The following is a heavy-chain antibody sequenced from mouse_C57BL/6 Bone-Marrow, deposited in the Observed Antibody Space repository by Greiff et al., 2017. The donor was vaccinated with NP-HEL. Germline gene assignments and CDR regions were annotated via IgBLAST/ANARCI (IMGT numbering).Heavy chain of an antibody. D-gene: IGHD2-9*01. Sequence: EVQLQESGGGLVKPGGSLKLSCAASGFTFSSYAMSWVRQTPEKRLEWVATISDGGSYTYYPDNVKGRFTISRDNAKNNLYLQMSHLKSEDTAMYYCARDPFYGYEAWFAYWGQGTLVTVSA. CDR3: ARDPFYGYEAWFAY. J-gene: IGHJ3*01. CDR2: ISDGGSYT. V-gene: IGHV5-4*01. CDR1: GFTFSSYA.